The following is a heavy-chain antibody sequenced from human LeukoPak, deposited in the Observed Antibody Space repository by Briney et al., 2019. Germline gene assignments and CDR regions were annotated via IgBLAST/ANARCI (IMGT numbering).Heavy chain of an antibody. J-gene: IGHJ3*02. V-gene: IGHV4-61*02. Sequence: PSETLSLTCTVSGGSISSGSYYWSWIRQPAGKGLEWIGRIYTSGSTNYNPSLKSRVTISVDTSKNQFSLKLSSVTAADTAVHYCARATKRQLLGAFDIWGQGTMVTVSS. CDR2: IYTSGST. D-gene: IGHD1-1*01. CDR1: GGSISSGSYY. CDR3: ARATKRQLLGAFDI.